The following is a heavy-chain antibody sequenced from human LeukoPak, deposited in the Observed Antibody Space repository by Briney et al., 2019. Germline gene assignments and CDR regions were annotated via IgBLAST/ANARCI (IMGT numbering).Heavy chain of an antibody. D-gene: IGHD3-10*01. J-gene: IGHJ4*02. Sequence: GGSLRLSCAASGFTFSSYAMHWVRQAPGKGLEWVAVISYDGSNKYYADSVKGRFTISRDNSKNTLYLQMNSLRAADTAVYYCARENRGYCHFDYWGQGTLVTVSS. CDR1: GFTFSSYA. V-gene: IGHV3-30-3*01. CDR3: ARENRGYCHFDY. CDR2: ISYDGSNK.